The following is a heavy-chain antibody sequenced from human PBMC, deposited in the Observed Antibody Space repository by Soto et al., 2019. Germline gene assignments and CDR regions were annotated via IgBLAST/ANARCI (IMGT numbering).Heavy chain of an antibody. D-gene: IGHD1-1*01. V-gene: IGHV3-64D*09. CDR2: ISSNGGST. J-gene: IGHJ4*02. Sequence: GGSLRLSCSASGFTFSSYAMHWVRQAPGKGLEYVSAISSNGGSTYYADSVKGRFTISRDNSKNTLYLQMSSLRAEDAVVYSCGKDHPQTPGPRRYYFDYWGQGTLVTVSS. CDR3: GKDHPQTPGPRRYYFDY. CDR1: GFTFSSYA.